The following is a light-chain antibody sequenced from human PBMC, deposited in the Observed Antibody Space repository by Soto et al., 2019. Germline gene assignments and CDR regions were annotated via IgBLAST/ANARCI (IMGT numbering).Light chain of an antibody. J-gene: IGKJ1*01. Sequence: EKVIAPSPATPSVSPGERATLSRRASQSVSSRYLAWYQQKPGQAPRLLVYGASSRATGIPDRFSGSGSGTDFTLTISRLEPEDFAVYYCQQYGSSRTFGQGTKVDIK. V-gene: IGKV3-20*01. CDR2: GAS. CDR3: QQYGSSRT. CDR1: QSVSSRY.